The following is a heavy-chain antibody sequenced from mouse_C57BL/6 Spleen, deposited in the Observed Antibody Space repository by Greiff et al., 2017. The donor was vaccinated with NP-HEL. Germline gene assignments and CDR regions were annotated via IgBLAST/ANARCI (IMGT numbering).Heavy chain of an antibody. CDR3: ARSGLRDWFAY. CDR1: GYTFTSYW. D-gene: IGHD3-1*01. J-gene: IGHJ3*01. CDR2: IYPSDSET. V-gene: IGHV1-61*01. Sequence: QVQLQQPGAELVRPGSSVKLSCKASGYTFTSYWMDWVKQRPGQGLEWIGNIYPSDSETHYNQKFKDKATLTVDKSSSTAYMQLSSLTSEDSAVYYCARSGLRDWFAYWGQGTLVTVSA.